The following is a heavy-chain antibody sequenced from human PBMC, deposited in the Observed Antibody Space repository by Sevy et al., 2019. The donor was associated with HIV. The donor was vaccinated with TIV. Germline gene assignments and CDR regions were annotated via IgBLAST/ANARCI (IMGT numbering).Heavy chain of an antibody. CDR2: VTSDGTT. CDR1: GFTLTTTS. CDR3: AGGDTTMITDLDY. V-gene: IGHV3-53*01. D-gene: IGHD3-16*01. J-gene: IGHJ4*02. Sequence: GGSLRLSCAASGFTLTTTSMSWVRQAPGKGLEGVAGVTSDGTTVYAGSVRDCFTVSRDNSTNTLYLQRNSLRANDTAVFYCAGGDTTMITDLDYWGQGTLVTVSS.